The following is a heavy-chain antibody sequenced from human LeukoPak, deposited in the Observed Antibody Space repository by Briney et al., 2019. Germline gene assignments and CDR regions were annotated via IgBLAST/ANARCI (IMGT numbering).Heavy chain of an antibody. D-gene: IGHD1-26*01. CDR2: ISWNSGSI. J-gene: IGHJ6*03. V-gene: IGHV3-9*01. CDR3: TTDIRGRIVGATHHYMDV. CDR1: GFTFDDYA. Sequence: GRSLRLSCAASGFTFDDYAMHWVRQAPGKGLEWVSGISWNSGSIGYADSVKGRFTISRDNSKNTLYLQMNSLKTEDTAVYYCTTDIRGRIVGATHHYMDVWGKGTTVTVSS.